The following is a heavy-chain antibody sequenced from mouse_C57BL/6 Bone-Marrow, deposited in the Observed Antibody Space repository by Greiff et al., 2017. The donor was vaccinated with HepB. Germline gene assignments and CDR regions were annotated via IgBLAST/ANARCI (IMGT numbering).Heavy chain of an antibody. CDR1: GYTFTGYW. Sequence: QVQLQQSGAELMKPGASVKLSCKATGYTFTGYWIEWVKQRPGHGLEWIGEILPGSGSTNNNEKFKGKATFTAVPSSNTAYMQLSSLTTEDSAIYYCARESLHYGSSYFDYWGQGTTLTVSS. CDR2: ILPGSGST. CDR3: ARESLHYGSSYFDY. D-gene: IGHD1-1*01. V-gene: IGHV1-9*01. J-gene: IGHJ2*01.